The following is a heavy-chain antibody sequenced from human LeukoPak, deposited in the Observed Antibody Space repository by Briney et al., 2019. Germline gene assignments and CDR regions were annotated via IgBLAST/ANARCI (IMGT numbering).Heavy chain of an antibody. Sequence: SQTLSLTCTVSGGSISSGGYYWSWIRQPPGKGLEWIGYIYHSGSTYYNPSLKSRVTISVDRSKNQFSLKLSSVTAADTAVYYCARVRSGSSSWPGPSAEYFQHWGQGTLVTVSS. V-gene: IGHV4-30-2*01. J-gene: IGHJ1*01. CDR2: IYHSGST. CDR3: ARVRSGSSSWPGPSAEYFQH. D-gene: IGHD6-13*01. CDR1: GGSISSGGYY.